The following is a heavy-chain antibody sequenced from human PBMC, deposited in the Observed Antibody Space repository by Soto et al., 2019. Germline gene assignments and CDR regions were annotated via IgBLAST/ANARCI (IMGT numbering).Heavy chain of an antibody. V-gene: IGHV3-48*02. CDR1: GFTFSSYS. J-gene: IGHJ5*02. D-gene: IGHD6-19*01. Sequence: EVQLVESGGGLVQPGGSLRLSCAASGFTFSSYSMNWVRQAPGKGLEWVSYISSSSSTIYYADAVKGRFTISRDNAKNPLYLHMNRLRYEDSAVYYCAREAGTWHLPLNGVVPWGQGTLVTVSS. CDR2: ISSSSSTI. CDR3: AREAGTWHLPLNGVVP.